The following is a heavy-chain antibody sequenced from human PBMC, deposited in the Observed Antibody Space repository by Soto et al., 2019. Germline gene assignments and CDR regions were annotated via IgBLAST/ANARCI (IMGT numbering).Heavy chain of an antibody. Sequence: EVQLLESGGGLVQPGGSLGLSCVASGFPYGKFAMSWVRQAPGKGLEWVSAISASGDSTYYAGSVKGRFTVSRDNSQNTLYLQMNSLRAEDSAFYYCAKDRGEDGYYPTFAFWGQGPLLTVSS. CDR3: AKDRGEDGYYPTFAF. CDR1: GFPYGKFA. V-gene: IGHV3-23*01. CDR2: ISASGDST. D-gene: IGHD3-3*01. J-gene: IGHJ4*02.